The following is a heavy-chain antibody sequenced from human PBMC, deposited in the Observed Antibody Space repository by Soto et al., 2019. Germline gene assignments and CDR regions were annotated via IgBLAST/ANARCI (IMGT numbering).Heavy chain of an antibody. CDR2: VRSKAYGGTR. J-gene: IGHJ6*02. V-gene: IGHV3-49*03. CDR3: ARYTYTHRYNYYGMDV. D-gene: IGHD1-20*01. Sequence: PGGSLRLSCTTSGFTFGDYAMCWFRQAPGKGLEWVGVVRSKAYGGTRDYAASVKGRFDISRDDSKSIAYLQMNSVTTEDTAVYCGARYTYTHRYNYYGMDVWGHGTTVTVSS. CDR1: GFTFGDYA.